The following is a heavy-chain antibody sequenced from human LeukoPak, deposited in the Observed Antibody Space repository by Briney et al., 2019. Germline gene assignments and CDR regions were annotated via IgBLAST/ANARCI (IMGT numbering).Heavy chain of an antibody. V-gene: IGHV1-24*01. D-gene: IGHD1-26*01. CDR1: GYTVTEFS. CDR3: ATGRFSGNSHVPLDV. J-gene: IGHJ3*01. Sequence: ASVKVSCKVSGYTVTEFSIHWVRQAPVKGLEWMGGFDPEHGTTVYAQKFQGRVTMTEDTSTETAYMELSSLRSDDTAVYYCATGRFSGNSHVPLDVWGPGTLVTVSS. CDR2: FDPEHGTT.